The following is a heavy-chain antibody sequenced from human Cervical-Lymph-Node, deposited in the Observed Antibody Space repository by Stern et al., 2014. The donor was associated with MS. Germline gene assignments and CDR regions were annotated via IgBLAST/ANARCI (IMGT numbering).Heavy chain of an antibody. Sequence: QLQLQESGPGLVKPSQTLSLTCTVSVGSINNGDYYWSWVRQHPGKGLEWLGFIYYSGATYYNPSLKGRLTISVDTSKRHFSLKLTSVTAADTAVYYCARELSGMYGMDVWGQGTTVTVSS. V-gene: IGHV4-31*03. D-gene: IGHD1-1*01. CDR1: VGSINNGDYY. CDR3: ARELSGMYGMDV. CDR2: IYYSGAT. J-gene: IGHJ6*02.